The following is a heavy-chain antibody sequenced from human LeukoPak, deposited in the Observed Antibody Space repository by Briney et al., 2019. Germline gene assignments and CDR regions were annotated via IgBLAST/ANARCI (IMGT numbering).Heavy chain of an antibody. CDR3: ARSEYGYYYYYMDV. V-gene: IGHV3-21*01. CDR2: ISSSSSYI. J-gene: IGHJ6*03. Sequence: GGSLRLSCAASGFTFSSYSMNWVRQAPGKGLEWVSSISSSSSYIYYADSVKGRFTISRDNAKNSLYLQMNSLRAEDTAVYYCARSEYGYYYYYMDVWGKGTTVTISS. CDR1: GFTFSSYS. D-gene: IGHD4-17*01.